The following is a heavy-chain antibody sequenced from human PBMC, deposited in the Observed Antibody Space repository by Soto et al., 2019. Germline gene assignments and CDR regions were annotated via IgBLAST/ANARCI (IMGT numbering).Heavy chain of an antibody. CDR2: LSGYNGNT. V-gene: IGHV1-18*04. Sequence: ASVKVSCKTSGYSFTRYGISWVRQAPGQGLEWMGWLSGYNGNTNYAQKFQGRVTLTTDTSATTAYMELKSLRSDDTAVYYCARGSYDYGDYDPSVENFDYWGQGTLVTVSS. J-gene: IGHJ4*02. D-gene: IGHD4-17*01. CDR1: GYSFTRYG. CDR3: ARGSYDYGDYDPSVENFDY.